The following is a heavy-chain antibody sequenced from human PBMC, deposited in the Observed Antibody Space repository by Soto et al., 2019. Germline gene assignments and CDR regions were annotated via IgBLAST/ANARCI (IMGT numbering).Heavy chain of an antibody. CDR1: GGSISSSSYY. CDR3: ARHFWGLLWFGEPQPTTAITPYYFDY. J-gene: IGHJ4*02. Sequence: SETLSLTCTVSGGSISSSSYYWGWIRQPPGKGLEWIGSIYYSGSTYYNPSLKSRVTISVDTSKNQFSLKLSSVTAADTAVYYCARHFWGLLWFGEPQPTTAITPYYFDYWGQGTLVTVSS. CDR2: IYYSGST. V-gene: IGHV4-39*01. D-gene: IGHD3-10*01.